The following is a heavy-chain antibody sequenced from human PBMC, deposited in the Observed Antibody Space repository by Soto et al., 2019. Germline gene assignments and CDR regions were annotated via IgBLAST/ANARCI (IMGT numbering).Heavy chain of an antibody. CDR3: AISPQRFGELAFDY. CDR1: GGSISSYY. Sequence: PSETLSLTCTVSGGSISSYYWSWIRQPAGKGLGWIGRIYTSGSTNYNPSLKSRVTMSVDTSKNQFSLKLSSVTAADTAVYYCAISPQRFGELAFDYWGQGTLVTVSS. V-gene: IGHV4-4*07. CDR2: IYTSGST. D-gene: IGHD3-10*01. J-gene: IGHJ4*02.